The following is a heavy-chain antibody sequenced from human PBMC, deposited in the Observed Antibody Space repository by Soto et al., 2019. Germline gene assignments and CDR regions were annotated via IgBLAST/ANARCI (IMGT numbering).Heavy chain of an antibody. D-gene: IGHD1-1*01. J-gene: IGHJ3*02. CDR1: GFTFSSYE. Sequence: PVGSLRLSCAASGFTFSSYEMNWVRQAPGKGLEWVSYISSSGSTIYYADSVKGRFTISRDNAKNSLYLQMNSLRAEDTAVYYCASGAVGNGAFDIWGQGTMVTVS. V-gene: IGHV3-48*03. CDR3: ASGAVGNGAFDI. CDR2: ISSSGSTI.